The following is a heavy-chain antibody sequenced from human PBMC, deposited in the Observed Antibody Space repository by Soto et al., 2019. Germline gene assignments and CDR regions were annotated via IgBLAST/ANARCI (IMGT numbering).Heavy chain of an antibody. J-gene: IGHJ4*02. CDR3: AGVVGHYYDSGVFYFDC. V-gene: IGHV1-69*13. D-gene: IGHD3-22*01. CDR2: IITIFGTA. Sequence: SVKVSCKASGGTFSSYAISWVRQAPGQGLEWMGGIITIFGTANYAQKFQGRVTITADESTSTAYMELSSLRSEDTAVYYCAGVVGHYYDSGVFYFDCWGEG. CDR1: GGTFSSYA.